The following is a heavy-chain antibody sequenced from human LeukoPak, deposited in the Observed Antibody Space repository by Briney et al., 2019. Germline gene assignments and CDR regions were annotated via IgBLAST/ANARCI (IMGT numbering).Heavy chain of an antibody. CDR2: VSTRGNT. Sequence: SETLSLTCSVSGVSITSNYWTWIRQPAGRGLEWIGRVSTRGNTNYNPSLKSRVTMSVDTPKNQFSLKLSSVTAADTAVYYCARNGPPDAFDIWGQGTMVTVSS. D-gene: IGHD2-8*01. CDR1: GVSITSNY. CDR3: ARNGPPDAFDI. J-gene: IGHJ3*02. V-gene: IGHV4-4*07.